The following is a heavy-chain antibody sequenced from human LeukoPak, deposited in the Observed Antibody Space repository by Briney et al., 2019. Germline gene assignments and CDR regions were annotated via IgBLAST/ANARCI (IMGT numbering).Heavy chain of an antibody. J-gene: IGHJ4*02. D-gene: IGHD6-13*01. V-gene: IGHV3-30-3*01. CDR2: ILYDGSNK. CDR1: AFSFSGYA. Sequence: PGRSLRLSCAASAFSFSGYAMHWVRQAPGKGLEWVAVILYDGSNKYHAESLKGRFTISRDNSNNTLYLQMNSLITEDTGVYYCARSLSTSWYSVDYWGQGTLVTVSS. CDR3: ARSLSTSWYSVDY.